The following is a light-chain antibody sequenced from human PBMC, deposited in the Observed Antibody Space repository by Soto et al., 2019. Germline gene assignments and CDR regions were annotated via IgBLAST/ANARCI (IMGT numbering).Light chain of an antibody. CDR1: SSNIGSNL. V-gene: IGLV1-44*01. CDR2: NNN. Sequence: QSVLTQPPSASGTPGPRVTISCSGSSSNIGSNLVNWYQQLPGTAPKLLIYNNNQWPSGVPDRFSGSKSGTAAALAISGLQSEDEAYYYCATWDDSLNGLVFGGGTKLTVL. CDR3: ATWDDSLNGLV. J-gene: IGLJ3*02.